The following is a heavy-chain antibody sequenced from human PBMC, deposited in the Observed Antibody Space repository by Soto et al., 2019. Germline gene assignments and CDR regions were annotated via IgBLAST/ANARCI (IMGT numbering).Heavy chain of an antibody. CDR3: ARDEGVYSSSWEYGY. V-gene: IGHV1-2*02. J-gene: IGHJ4*02. CDR2: INPNRGGT. CDR1: GYTFTGYY. Sequence: QVQLVQSVAEVKKPGASVKVSCKASGYTFTGYYMHWVRQAPGQGLEWRGWINPNRGGTNYAQKFQGRVTMTRDTSISTAYMELSRLRSDDTAVYYCARDEGVYSSSWEYGYWGQGTLVTVSS. D-gene: IGHD6-13*01.